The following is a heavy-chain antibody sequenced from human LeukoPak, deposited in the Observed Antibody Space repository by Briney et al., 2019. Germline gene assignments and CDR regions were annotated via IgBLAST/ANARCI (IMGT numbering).Heavy chain of an antibody. J-gene: IGHJ3*02. Sequence: GGSLRLSCAASGFTFSSYAMSWVRQAPGKGLEWVSAISGSGGSTYYADSVKGRFTISRDNSKNTLYLQMNSLRAEDTAVYYCAKSPLAMIVVVDAFDIWGQGTIVTVSS. D-gene: IGHD3-22*01. CDR1: GFTFSSYA. CDR2: ISGSGGST. CDR3: AKSPLAMIVVVDAFDI. V-gene: IGHV3-23*01.